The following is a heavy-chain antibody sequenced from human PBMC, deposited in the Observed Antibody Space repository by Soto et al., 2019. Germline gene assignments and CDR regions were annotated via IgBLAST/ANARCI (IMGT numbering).Heavy chain of an antibody. CDR3: ARGQWLGHNWFDP. D-gene: IGHD6-19*01. J-gene: IGHJ5*02. V-gene: IGHV3-48*03. CDR1: GFTFSNYE. Sequence: PGGSLRLSCAASGFTFSNYEMNWVRQAPGKGLEWVSYISSSGSTIYYADSVKGRFNISRGNAKNSLYLQMNSLRAEDTAVYYCARGQWLGHNWFDPWGQGTLVTVSS. CDR2: ISSSGSTI.